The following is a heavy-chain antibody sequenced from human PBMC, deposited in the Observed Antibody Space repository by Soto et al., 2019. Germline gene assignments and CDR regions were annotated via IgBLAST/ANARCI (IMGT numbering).Heavy chain of an antibody. D-gene: IGHD3-16*02. CDR1: GGTFSSYT. J-gene: IGHJ6*03. CDR2: ISTYNGNT. Sequence: ASVKVSCKASGGTFSSYTISWVRQAPGQGLEWMGWISTYNGNTNYAQKLQGRVTMTTDTSTSTAYMELRSLRSDDTAVYYCARDSLSTPIYYYYFYMDVWGKGTTVTVSS. CDR3: ARDSLSTPIYYYYFYMDV. V-gene: IGHV1-18*01.